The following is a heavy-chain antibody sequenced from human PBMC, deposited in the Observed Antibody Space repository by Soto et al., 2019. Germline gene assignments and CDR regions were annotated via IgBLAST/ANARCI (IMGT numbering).Heavy chain of an antibody. CDR2: ISHGATRK. V-gene: IGHV3-30*18. CDR3: AKDWVGGSNRYQLDY. J-gene: IGHJ4*02. Sequence: GGSLRLSCAASRLTFSDYGMHWVRQAPGKGLEWVAGISHGATRKSYSDSVKGRFIISRDNSKKMLYLQLSSLRREDTAVYYCAKDWVGGSNRYQLDYWGRGPLVTVS. D-gene: IGHD4-4*01. CDR1: RLTFSDYG.